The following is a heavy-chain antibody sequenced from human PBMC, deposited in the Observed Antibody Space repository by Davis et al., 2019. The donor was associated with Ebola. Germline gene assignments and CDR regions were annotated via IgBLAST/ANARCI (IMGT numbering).Heavy chain of an antibody. CDR3: ARDWGIAAADDAFDI. J-gene: IGHJ3*02. CDR2: ISAYNGNT. Sequence: ASVQVSCKASGYTFTSYGISWVRQAPGQGLEWMGWISAYNGNTNYAQKLQGRVTMTTDTSTSTAYMELRSLRSDDTAVYYCARDWGIAAADDAFDIWGQGTMVTVSS. D-gene: IGHD6-13*01. CDR1: GYTFTSYG. V-gene: IGHV1-18*01.